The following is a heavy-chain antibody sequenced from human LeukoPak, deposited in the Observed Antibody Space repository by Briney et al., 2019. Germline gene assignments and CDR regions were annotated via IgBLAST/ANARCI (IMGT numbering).Heavy chain of an antibody. CDR1: GYSLTDLS. J-gene: IGHJ4*02. V-gene: IGHV1-24*01. Sequence: ASVKVSCKVSGYSLTDLSMHWVRQVPGEGLEWLGGFDPEDGQTLYAQKFQGRVTMTKDTSTDTVYMDLTNLRSEDTAVYYCAKDITLYSSGWYQFREGMGSPASFDCWGQGTLVTVSS. D-gene: IGHD6-19*01. CDR2: FDPEDGQT. CDR3: AKDITLYSSGWYQFREGMGSPASFDC.